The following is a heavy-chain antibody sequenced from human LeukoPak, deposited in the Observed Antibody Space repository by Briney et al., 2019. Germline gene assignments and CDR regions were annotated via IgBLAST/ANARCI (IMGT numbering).Heavy chain of an antibody. CDR2: INAGNGNT. V-gene: IGHV1-3*01. D-gene: IGHD3-22*01. CDR3: AKDEKGYYHDTSGYPDAFDI. Sequence: ASVKVSCKASGYDFTSLHWVRQAPGQRLEWMAWINAGNGNTKYSQKFQDRVTVTRDTSTSTAYMELSSLRSEDTAVYYCAKDEKGYYHDTSGYPDAFDIWGQGTMVTVSS. CDR1: GYDFTS. J-gene: IGHJ3*02.